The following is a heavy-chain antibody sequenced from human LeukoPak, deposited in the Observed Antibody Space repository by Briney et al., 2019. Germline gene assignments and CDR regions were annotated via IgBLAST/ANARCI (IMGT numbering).Heavy chain of an antibody. J-gene: IGHJ4*02. Sequence: PGGSLRLSCAASGFTFSSYSINWVRQAPGKGLEWVSYISSSSSTIYYADSVKGRSTISRDNAKNSLYLQMNSLRAEDTAVYYCARDRTTGTFLFDYWGQGTLVTVSS. V-gene: IGHV3-48*01. CDR2: ISSSSSTI. CDR3: ARDRTTGTFLFDY. D-gene: IGHD1-1*01. CDR1: GFTFSSYS.